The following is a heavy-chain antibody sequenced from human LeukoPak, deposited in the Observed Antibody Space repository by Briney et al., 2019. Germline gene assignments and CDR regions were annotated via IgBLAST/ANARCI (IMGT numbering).Heavy chain of an antibody. Sequence: PSETLSLTCTVSGGSISSYYWSWIRQPAGKGLEWIGYIYYSGSTHYNPSLKSRVTISVDTSKNQFSLKLSSVTAADTAVYYCAREGVTKYYFDYWGQGTLVTVSS. J-gene: IGHJ4*02. V-gene: IGHV4-59*01. D-gene: IGHD4-11*01. CDR3: AREGVTKYYFDY. CDR1: GGSISSYY. CDR2: IYYSGST.